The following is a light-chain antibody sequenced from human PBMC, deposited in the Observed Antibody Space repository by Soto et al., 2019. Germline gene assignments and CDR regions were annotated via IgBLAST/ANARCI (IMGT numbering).Light chain of an antibody. CDR1: QSVSSSY. J-gene: IGKJ1*01. CDR2: GAS. Sequence: ETVLTQSPATLSLSPGERATLSFRASQSVSSSYLAWYQQKPGQAPRLLIYGASSRATGIPDRFSGSGSGTDFTLTISRLEPEDFAMYYCQQYSSSRTFGQGTKVDI. CDR3: QQYSSSRT. V-gene: IGKV3-20*01.